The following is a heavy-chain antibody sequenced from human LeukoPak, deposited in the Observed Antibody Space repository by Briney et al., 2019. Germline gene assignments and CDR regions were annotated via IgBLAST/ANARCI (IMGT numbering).Heavy chain of an antibody. Sequence: LRLSCAASGFTFSSYAMHWIRQHPGKGLEWIGYIYYSGSTYYNPSLKSRVTISVDTSKNQFSLKLSSVTAADTAVYYCVLSSRELLPDYWGQGTLVTVSS. CDR3: VLSSRELLPDY. CDR1: GFTFSSYAMH. CDR2: IYYSGST. J-gene: IGHJ4*02. D-gene: IGHD3-10*01. V-gene: IGHV4-31*02.